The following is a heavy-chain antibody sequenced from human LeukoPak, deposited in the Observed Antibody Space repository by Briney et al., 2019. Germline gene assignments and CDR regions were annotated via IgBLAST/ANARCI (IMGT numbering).Heavy chain of an antibody. D-gene: IGHD3-10*01. CDR3: AKAPYGSGSYYVNL. J-gene: IGHJ5*02. Sequence: GGSLRLSCVASGITFSSYGMSWVRQAPGKGLEWVSAIGGAGDITDYADSVKGRFTISRDNSKNMLYLQMSSLRAEDTAIYYCAKAPYGSGSYYVNLWGQGTLVTVSS. CDR1: GITFSSYG. V-gene: IGHV3-23*01. CDR2: IGGAGDIT.